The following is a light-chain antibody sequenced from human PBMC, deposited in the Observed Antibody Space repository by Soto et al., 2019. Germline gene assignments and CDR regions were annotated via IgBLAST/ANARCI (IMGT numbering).Light chain of an antibody. CDR3: QQYTDSRT. CDR2: GVS. Sequence: EIVLTQSPVTLSLSPGERATLSCRASQSISSSYFAWYQQKPGQAPRLLVYGVSSRATDVPDRFSGSGSGTDFTLTISRLEPEDFAVYYCQQYTDSRTFGQGTKVDTK. V-gene: IGKV3-20*01. CDR1: QSISSSY. J-gene: IGKJ1*01.